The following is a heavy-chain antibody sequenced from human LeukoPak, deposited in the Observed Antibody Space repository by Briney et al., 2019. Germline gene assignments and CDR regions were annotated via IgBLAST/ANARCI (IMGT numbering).Heavy chain of an antibody. V-gene: IGHV1-69*13. CDR2: IIPIFGTA. CDR1: GGTFISYA. D-gene: IGHD3-3*01. J-gene: IGHJ4*02. CDR3: ATPWYYDFWSGYYF. Sequence: SVKVSCKASGGTFISYAISWVRQAPGQGLEWMGGIIPIFGTANYAQKFQGRVTITADESTSTAYMELSSLRSEDTAVYYCATPWYYDFWSGYYFWGQGTLVTVSS.